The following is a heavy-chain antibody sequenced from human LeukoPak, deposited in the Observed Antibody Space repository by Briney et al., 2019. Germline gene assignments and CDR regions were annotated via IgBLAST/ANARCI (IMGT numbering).Heavy chain of an antibody. V-gene: IGHV1-18*01. CDR3: ARVYRQLLLSSWFDP. CDR1: GYTFTSYG. CDR2: ISAYNGNT. D-gene: IGHD2-2*01. J-gene: IGHJ5*02. Sequence: ASVKVSCKASGYTFTSYGISWVRQAPGQGLEWMGWISAYNGNTNYAQKLQGRVTMTTDTSTSTAYMELRSLRSDDTAVYYCARVYRQLLLSSWFDPWGQGTLVTVSS.